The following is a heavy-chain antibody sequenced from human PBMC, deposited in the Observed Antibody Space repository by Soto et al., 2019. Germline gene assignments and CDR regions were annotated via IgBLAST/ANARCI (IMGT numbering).Heavy chain of an antibody. Sequence: QVQLVQSGAEVKKPGASVKVACKTSGYTFTSYGISWVRQAPGQGLEWMGWISTNNGDTNYAQNLRGRVTMTTDTSTSKACMEVRSLRSDDTAIYYCARELVGASYYYYWGQGTLVTVSS. CDR3: ARELVGASYYYY. V-gene: IGHV1-18*01. D-gene: IGHD1-26*01. CDR2: ISTNNGDT. J-gene: IGHJ4*02. CDR1: GYTFTSYG.